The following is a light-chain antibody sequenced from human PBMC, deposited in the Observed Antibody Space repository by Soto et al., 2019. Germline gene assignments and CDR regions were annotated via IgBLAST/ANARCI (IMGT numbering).Light chain of an antibody. CDR2: GAS. V-gene: IGKV3-15*01. CDR1: QSVSSN. CDR3: QQYNNWHRT. J-gene: IGKJ1*01. Sequence: EIVMTQSPATLSVSPGERATLSCRASQSVSSNLAWYQQKPGQAHRLLIYGASIRATGIPARLSGSGSGTEFTLTISSMQSEDCEVYYFQQYNNWHRTFGQGTKVEIK.